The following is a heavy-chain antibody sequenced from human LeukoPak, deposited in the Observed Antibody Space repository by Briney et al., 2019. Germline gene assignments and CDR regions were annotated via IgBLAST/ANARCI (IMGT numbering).Heavy chain of an antibody. CDR2: MNPNSGNT. Sequence: ATVKVSCKASGYTFTSYDINWVRQATGQGLEWVGWMNPNSGNTGYAQKFQGRVTMTRNTSISTAYMELSSLRSEDTAVYYCARGGIAVAASSDYWGQGTLVTVS. CDR3: ARGGIAVAASSDY. J-gene: IGHJ4*02. CDR1: GYTFTSYD. D-gene: IGHD6-19*01. V-gene: IGHV1-8*01.